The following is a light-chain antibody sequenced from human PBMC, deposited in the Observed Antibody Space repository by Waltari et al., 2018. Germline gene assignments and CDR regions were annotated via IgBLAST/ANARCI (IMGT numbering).Light chain of an antibody. CDR3: SSYTTSSAPGV. CDR2: EVS. J-gene: IGLJ1*01. V-gene: IGLV2-14*01. Sequence: QSALTQPASVSGSPGQSLTIPCSGTASDVGAYDFVSWYQQHPGKAPHLIIYEVSNRPSGISNRFSASKSGNTASLTISGLQAEDEADYYCSSYTTSSAPGVFGTGTRVTVL. CDR1: ASDVGAYDF.